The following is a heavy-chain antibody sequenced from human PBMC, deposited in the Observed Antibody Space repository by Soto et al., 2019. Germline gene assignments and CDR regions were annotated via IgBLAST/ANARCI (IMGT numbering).Heavy chain of an antibody. J-gene: IGHJ6*02. D-gene: IGHD5-18*01. Sequence: QLQLQESGPGLVKPSETLSLTCTVSGGSISSSSYYWGWIRQPPGKGLEWIGSIYYSGSTYYNPSLKSRVTISVDTSKNQFSLKLSSVTAADTAVYYCARLAPPTDGTWIQLWQIYYYGMDVWGQGTTVTVSS. CDR2: IYYSGST. CDR3: ARLAPPTDGTWIQLWQIYYYGMDV. V-gene: IGHV4-39*01. CDR1: GGSISSSSYY.